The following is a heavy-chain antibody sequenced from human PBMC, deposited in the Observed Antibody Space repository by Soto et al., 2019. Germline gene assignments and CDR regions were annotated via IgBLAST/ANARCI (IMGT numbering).Heavy chain of an antibody. CDR1: GYTFTSYY. J-gene: IGHJ3*02. D-gene: IGHD3-3*01. Sequence: QVELVQSGAEVKKPGASVKVSCKAAGYTFTSYYMHWVRQAPGQGLEWMGFINPSGGITTYAQKFQARVTMTSDTSSSTVYMELRTLKSEDTAVYYCARRSIFTWSDAFDIWGQGTMVPVSA. V-gene: IGHV1-46*01. CDR2: INPSGGIT. CDR3: ARRSIFTWSDAFDI.